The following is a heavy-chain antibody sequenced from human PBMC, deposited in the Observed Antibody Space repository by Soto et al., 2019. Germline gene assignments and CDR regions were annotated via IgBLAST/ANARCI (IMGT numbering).Heavy chain of an antibody. D-gene: IGHD3-16*01. V-gene: IGHV4-39*02. J-gene: IGHJ4*02. Sequence: SETLSLTCTVSGGSISSSSYYWGWIRQPPGKGLEWIGSIYYSGSTYYNPSLKSRVTISVDTSKNQFSLQLNLVTPDDTAVYYCARDNLGAAEPLDYWGQGTLVTVSS. CDR1: GGSISSSSYY. CDR2: IYYSGST. CDR3: ARDNLGAAEPLDY.